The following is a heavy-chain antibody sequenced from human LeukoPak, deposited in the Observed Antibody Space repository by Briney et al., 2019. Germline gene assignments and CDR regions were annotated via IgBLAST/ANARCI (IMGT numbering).Heavy chain of an antibody. V-gene: IGHV3-23*01. CDR1: GFTFSSYG. CDR2: ISGSGGST. D-gene: IGHD3/OR15-3a*01. J-gene: IGHJ5*02. Sequence: QPGGSLRLSCAASGFTFSSYGMSWVRQAPGKGLEWVSAISGSGGSTYYADSVKGRFTIPRDNSKNTLYLQMNSLRAEDTAVYYCARQEIGLRSFDPWAREPWSPSPQ. CDR3: ARQEIGLRSFDP.